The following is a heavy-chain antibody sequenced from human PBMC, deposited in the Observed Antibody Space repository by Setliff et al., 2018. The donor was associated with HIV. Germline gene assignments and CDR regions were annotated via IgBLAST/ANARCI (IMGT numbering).Heavy chain of an antibody. D-gene: IGHD3-10*01. V-gene: IGHV1-8*01. CDR2: MNPNSGNT. Sequence: ASVKVSCKASGDTFRSHAISWVRQAPGQGLEWMGWMNPNSGNTGNAQKFQGRVTMTRNTSISTAYMELSSLRSEDTAVYYCAAGEGPMVRGVNDALDIWGQGTMVTVSS. CDR3: AAGEGPMVRGVNDALDI. CDR1: GDTFRSHA. J-gene: IGHJ3*02.